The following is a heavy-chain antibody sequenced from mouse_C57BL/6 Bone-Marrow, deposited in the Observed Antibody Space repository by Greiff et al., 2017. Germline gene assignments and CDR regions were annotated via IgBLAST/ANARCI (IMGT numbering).Heavy chain of an antibody. CDR3: TPYYSNYGFAY. J-gene: IGHJ3*01. CDR2: IDPENGDT. V-gene: IGHV14-4*01. CDR1: GFNIKDDY. D-gene: IGHD2-5*01. Sequence: VQLQQSGAELVRPGASVKLSCTASGFNIKDDYMHWVKQRPEQGLEWIGWIDPENGDTEYASKFQGKATITADTSSNTAYLQLSSLTSEDTAVYYCTPYYSNYGFAYWGQGTLVTVSA.